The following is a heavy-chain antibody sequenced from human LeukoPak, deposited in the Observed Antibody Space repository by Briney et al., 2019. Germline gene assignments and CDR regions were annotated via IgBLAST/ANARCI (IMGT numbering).Heavy chain of an antibody. CDR2: IKHDGSET. CDR3: VRHGTDDYDSSGYLRP. V-gene: IGHV3-7*04. Sequence: GGSLTLSCVASGFSFSSYRMSWVRQAPGKGLEWVANIKHDGSETYYVDSVKGRFTVSRDNAKNSLYLQMSSLRAEDTAVYYCVRHGTDDYDSSGYLRPWGQGTLVTVSS. J-gene: IGHJ5*02. D-gene: IGHD3-22*01. CDR1: GFSFSSYR.